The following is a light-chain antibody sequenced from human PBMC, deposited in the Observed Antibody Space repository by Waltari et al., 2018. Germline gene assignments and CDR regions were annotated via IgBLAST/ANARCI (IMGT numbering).Light chain of an antibody. CDR1: QKVNSF. J-gene: IGKJ2*01. CDR2: DAS. V-gene: IGKV3-11*01. CDR3: QQRGNLPET. Sequence: EIVLTQSPGTLSLSPEDRATLSCRSRQKVNSFLAWYQQKRGQAPRLLIYDASQRATGIPDRISGSGSGTDFTLTISSLEPEDFAIYYCQQRGNLPETFGRGTRVEMK.